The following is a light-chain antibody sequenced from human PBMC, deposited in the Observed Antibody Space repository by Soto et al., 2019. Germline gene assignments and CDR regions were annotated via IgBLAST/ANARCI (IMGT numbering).Light chain of an antibody. J-gene: IGKJ4*01. Sequence: DIQMTQSPSTLSASVGDRVTITCRASQNIDTWLAWYQQKAGKAPKLLIYKASSLESGVPPRFSGSGSGTEFTLNISSLQPDDFATYYCQQYSSYSTVGGGAMVEF. CDR2: KAS. CDR3: QQYSSYST. V-gene: IGKV1-5*03. CDR1: QNIDTW.